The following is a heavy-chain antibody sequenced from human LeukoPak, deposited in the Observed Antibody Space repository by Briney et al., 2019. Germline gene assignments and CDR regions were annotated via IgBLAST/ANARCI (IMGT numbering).Heavy chain of an antibody. CDR3: ARDNYYYDSSGYDY. CDR1: GFTFSSSD. CDR2: ISGSGGRT. V-gene: IGHV3-23*01. Sequence: GSLRLSCAASGFTFSSSDMTWVRQAPRKGLEWVSLISGSGGRTYHADSVKGRFTISRDNAKNSLYLQMNSLRDEDTAVYYCARDNYYYDSSGYDYWGQGTLVTVSS. J-gene: IGHJ4*02. D-gene: IGHD3-22*01.